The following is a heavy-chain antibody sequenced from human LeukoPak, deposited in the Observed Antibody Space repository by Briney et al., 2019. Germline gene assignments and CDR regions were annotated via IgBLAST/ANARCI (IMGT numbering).Heavy chain of an antibody. CDR3: ARGKPPLSSSWANWFDP. CDR2: INAGNGNT. Sequence: ASVKVSCKASGYTFTSYAMHWVRQAPGQRLEWMGWINAGNGNTKYSQKFQGRVTITRDTSASTAYMELSSLRSEDTAVYYCARGKPPLSSSWANWFDPWGQGTLVTVSS. CDR1: GYTFTSYA. D-gene: IGHD6-13*01. J-gene: IGHJ5*02. V-gene: IGHV1-3*01.